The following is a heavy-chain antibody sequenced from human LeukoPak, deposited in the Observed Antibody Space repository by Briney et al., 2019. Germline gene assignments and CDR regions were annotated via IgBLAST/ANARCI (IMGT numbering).Heavy chain of an antibody. V-gene: IGHV1-18*01. Sequence: ASVTVTCQGSGYTFTSYGISWVRQPPGQGLEWTGWISTYNGNTNYAQKLQGRVIMTIDTSTSTAYMDLTSLRSDDTAVYYCARGEYGAGWYARGFFDYWGQGTLVTVSS. D-gene: IGHD6-19*01. CDR2: ISTYNGNT. CDR3: ARGEYGAGWYARGFFDY. J-gene: IGHJ4*02. CDR1: GYTFTSYG.